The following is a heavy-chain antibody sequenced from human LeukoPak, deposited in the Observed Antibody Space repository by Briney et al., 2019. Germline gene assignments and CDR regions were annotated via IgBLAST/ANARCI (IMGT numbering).Heavy chain of an antibody. CDR2: IYYSGST. CDR1: GGSIGSYY. Sequence: SGTLFLTCTVSGGSIGSYYWSWIRQPPGKGLEWIGYIYYSGSTNYNPSLKSRVTISVDTSKNQFSLKLSSVTAADTAVYYCARDVAVAGSDYYYGMDVWGKGTTVTVSS. D-gene: IGHD6-19*01. J-gene: IGHJ6*04. CDR3: ARDVAVAGSDYYYGMDV. V-gene: IGHV4-59*01.